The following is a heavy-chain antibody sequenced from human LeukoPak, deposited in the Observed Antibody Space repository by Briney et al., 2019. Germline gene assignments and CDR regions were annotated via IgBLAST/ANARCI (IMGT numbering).Heavy chain of an antibody. CDR1: GYTFTSYG. Sequence: ASVKVSCKASGYTFTSYGIVWVRQAPGQGLEWMGWISGYNGNTNYAQKFQGRVAMTTDTSTSTAYMELRSLRSDDSAMYYCARDVWRWKPPLDAFDIWGQGTMVTVSS. CDR2: ISGYNGNT. D-gene: IGHD2-21*01. V-gene: IGHV1-18*04. CDR3: ARDVWRWKPPLDAFDI. J-gene: IGHJ3*02.